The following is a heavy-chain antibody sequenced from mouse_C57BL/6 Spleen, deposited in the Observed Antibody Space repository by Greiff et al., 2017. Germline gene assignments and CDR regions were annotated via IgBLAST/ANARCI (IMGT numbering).Heavy chain of an antibody. V-gene: IGHV14-3*01. CDR2: IDPANGNT. CDR1: GFNIKNTY. Sequence: VHVKQSVAELVRPGASVKLSCTASGFNIKNTYMHWVKQRPEQGLEWIGRIDPANGNTKYAPKFQGKATITADTSSNTAYLQLSSLTSEDTAIYYCARIYYYGSSFLDYWGQGTTLTVSS. CDR3: ARIYYYGSSFLDY. D-gene: IGHD1-1*01. J-gene: IGHJ2*01.